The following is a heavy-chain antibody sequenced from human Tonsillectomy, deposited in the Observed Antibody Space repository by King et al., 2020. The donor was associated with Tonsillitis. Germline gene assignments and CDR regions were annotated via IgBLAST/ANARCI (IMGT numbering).Heavy chain of an antibody. CDR2: ISSDSFWI. Sequence: VQLVESGGGLVKPGGSLRLSCEASGFVFSDYTLNWVRHAPGKGLEWVASISSDSFWIYYADSLKGRFTISRDNAKRSMFLQMNSLRVEDTATYYCVRWLGFCPGNRCPFRDDWGQGTLVTVSS. CDR1: GFVFSDYT. D-gene: IGHD2-8*02. V-gene: IGHV3-21*04. CDR3: VRWLGFCPGNRCPFRDD. J-gene: IGHJ4*02.